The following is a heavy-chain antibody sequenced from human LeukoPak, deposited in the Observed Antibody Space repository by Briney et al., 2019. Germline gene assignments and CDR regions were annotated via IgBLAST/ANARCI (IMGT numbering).Heavy chain of an antibody. CDR2: INHSGNT. V-gene: IGHV4-34*01. CDR1: RGSLSGYY. J-gene: IGHJ4*02. D-gene: IGHD3-22*01. Sequence: PSETLSLTCAFYRGSLSGYYWSSIRQPPGKGLEWIGEINHSGNTNYNPSLKSRVTISVDTSKNQFSLKLSSVTDADTAVYYCARDLDSSGYYFDYWGQGTLVTVSS. CDR3: ARDLDSSGYYFDY.